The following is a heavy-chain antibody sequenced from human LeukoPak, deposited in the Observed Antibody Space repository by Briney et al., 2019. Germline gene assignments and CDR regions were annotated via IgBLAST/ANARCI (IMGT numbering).Heavy chain of an antibody. CDR1: GYTFTSYG. D-gene: IGHD6-19*01. J-gene: IGHJ4*02. Sequence: ASVKVSCKASGYTFTSYGISRVRQAPGQGLEWMGWISVYNGNTNYAQQKLQGRVTMTTDTSTSTAYMELRSLRSDDTAVYYCARDLKRGYSSGRYSWGTGSSNDYWGQGTLVTVSS. CDR2: ISVYNGNT. V-gene: IGHV1-18*01. CDR3: ARDLKRGYSSGRYSWGTGSSNDY.